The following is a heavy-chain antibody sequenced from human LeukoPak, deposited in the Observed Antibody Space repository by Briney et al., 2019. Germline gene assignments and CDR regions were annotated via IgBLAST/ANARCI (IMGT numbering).Heavy chain of an antibody. Sequence: ASVKVSCKASGGTFSSYAISWVRQAPGQGPEWMGGIIPIFGTANYAQKFQGRVTITADESTSTAYMELSSLRSEDTAVYYCARGGYSSTQLEEYDYWGQGTLVTVSS. CDR1: GGTFSSYA. V-gene: IGHV1-69*13. J-gene: IGHJ4*02. CDR3: ARGGYSSTQLEEYDY. D-gene: IGHD6-13*01. CDR2: IIPIFGTA.